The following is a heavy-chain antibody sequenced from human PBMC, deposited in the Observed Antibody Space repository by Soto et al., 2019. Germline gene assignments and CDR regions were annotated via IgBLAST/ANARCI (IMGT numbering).Heavy chain of an antibody. J-gene: IGHJ4*02. CDR1: GFTFSSYW. Sequence: GGSLRLSCAASGFTFSSYWMSWVRQARGKGLEWVANIKQDGSEKYYVDSVKGRFTISRDNAKNSLYLQMNSLRAEDTAVYYCARDRYGDYYYYFDYWGQGTLVTVSS. CDR3: ARDRYGDYYYYFDY. D-gene: IGHD4-17*01. V-gene: IGHV3-7*03. CDR2: IKQDGSEK.